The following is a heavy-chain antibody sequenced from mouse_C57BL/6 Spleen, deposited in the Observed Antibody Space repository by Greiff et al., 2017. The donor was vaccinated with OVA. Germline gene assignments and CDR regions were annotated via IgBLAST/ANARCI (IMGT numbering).Heavy chain of an antibody. D-gene: IGHD1-1*01. Sequence: DVMLVESGGGLVKPGGSLKLSCAASGFTFSDYGMHWVRQAPEKGLDWVAYISSGSSTIYYADTVKGRFTISRDNAKNTLFLQMTSLRSEDTAMYYCARTHYYGSSPYYYAMDYWGQGTSVTVSS. CDR2: ISSGSSTI. V-gene: IGHV5-17*01. CDR3: ARTHYYGSSPYYYAMDY. J-gene: IGHJ4*01. CDR1: GFTFSDYG.